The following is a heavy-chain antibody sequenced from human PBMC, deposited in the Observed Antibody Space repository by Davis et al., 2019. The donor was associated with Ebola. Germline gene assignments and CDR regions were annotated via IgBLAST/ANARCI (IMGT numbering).Heavy chain of an antibody. CDR1: GGTFSSYA. D-gene: IGHD3-16*01. CDR2: IIPIFGTA. J-gene: IGHJ4*02. Sequence: SVKVSCKASGGTFSSYAISWVRQAPGQGLEWMGGIIPIFGTASYAQKLQGRVTMTTDTSTSTAYMELRSLRSDDTAVYYCARFTYYDYIWGSPEYWGQGTLVTVSS. CDR3: ARFTYYDYIWGSPEY. V-gene: IGHV1-69*05.